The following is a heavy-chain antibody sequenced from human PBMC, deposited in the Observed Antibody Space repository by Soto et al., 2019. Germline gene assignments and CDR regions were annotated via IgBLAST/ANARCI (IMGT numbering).Heavy chain of an antibody. J-gene: IGHJ4*02. V-gene: IGHV1-2*02. CDR3: ARDRATAMVNFDY. CDR1: GYTFTGYY. D-gene: IGHD5-18*01. CDR2: INPNSGGT. Sequence: GSSVKVSCKASGYTFTGYYMHWVRQAPGQGLEWMGWINPNSGGTNYAQKFQGRVTMTRDTSISTAYMELSRLRSDDTAVYYCARDRATAMVNFDYWGQGTLVTVSS.